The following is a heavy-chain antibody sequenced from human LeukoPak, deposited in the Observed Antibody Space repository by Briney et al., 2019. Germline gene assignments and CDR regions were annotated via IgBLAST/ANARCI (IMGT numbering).Heavy chain of an antibody. V-gene: IGHV4-61*02. CDR2: IYTSGST. D-gene: IGHD6-13*01. CDR1: DGSISSGSYY. J-gene: IGHJ6*02. CDR3: ARVAAGPWYYYGMDV. Sequence: TLSLTCTVSDGSISSGSYYWSWIRQPAGKGLEWIGRIYTSGSTNYNPSLKSRVTISVDTSKNQFSLKLSSVTAADTAVYYCARVAAGPWYYYGMDVWGQGTTVTVSS.